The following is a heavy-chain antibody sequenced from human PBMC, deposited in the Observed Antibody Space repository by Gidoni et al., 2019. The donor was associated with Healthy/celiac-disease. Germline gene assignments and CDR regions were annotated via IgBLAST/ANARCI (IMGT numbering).Heavy chain of an antibody. Sequence: EVQLVESGGGLVQPGGSLRLSCAASGFTFSSYDMHWVRQATGKGLEWVSDIGTAGDTYYPGSVKGRFTISRENAKNSLYLQMNSLRDGDTAVYYCARANWDYWFFDLWGRGTLVTVSS. D-gene: IGHD1-1*01. CDR1: GFTFSSYD. V-gene: IGHV3-13*01. J-gene: IGHJ2*01. CDR2: IGTAGDT. CDR3: ARANWDYWFFDL.